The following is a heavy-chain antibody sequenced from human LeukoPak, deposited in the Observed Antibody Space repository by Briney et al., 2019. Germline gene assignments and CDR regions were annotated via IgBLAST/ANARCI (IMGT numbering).Heavy chain of an antibody. CDR2: IYYSGST. V-gene: IGHV4-59*08. Sequence: SETLSLTCTVSGGSIRGYYWSWVRQPPGKGLEWIAYIYYSGSTNYNPSLKSRVTISLDTSKNQFSLKLTSVSAADTAVYYCAVGATHYYMDVWGKGTTVTVSS. CDR3: AVGATHYYMDV. CDR1: GGSIRGYY. D-gene: IGHD3-16*01. J-gene: IGHJ6*03.